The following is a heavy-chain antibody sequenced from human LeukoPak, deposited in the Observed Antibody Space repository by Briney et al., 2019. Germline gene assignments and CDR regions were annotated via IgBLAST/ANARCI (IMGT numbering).Heavy chain of an antibody. V-gene: IGHV3-11*04. CDR3: ARDAQWLVHKWFDP. CDR2: ISSAGSII. J-gene: IGHJ5*02. Sequence: GGSLRLSCAASGFSFSDYYINWVRQAPGKGLEWVSYISSAGSIIYYADSVKGRFTISRDNVKNSLFLQMNSLRAEDTAVYYCARDAQWLVHKWFDPWDQGTLVTVSS. D-gene: IGHD5-12*01. CDR1: GFSFSDYY.